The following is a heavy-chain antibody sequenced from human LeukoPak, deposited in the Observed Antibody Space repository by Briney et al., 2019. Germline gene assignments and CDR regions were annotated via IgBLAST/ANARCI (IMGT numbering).Heavy chain of an antibody. CDR2: INHSGST. V-gene: IGHV4-34*01. CDR3: ARGPYCRGGSCSIGLSNLYYFDY. Sequence: PSETLSLTCAVHGGSFSGYYWSWIRQPPGKGLGWIGEINHSGSTNYNPSLKSRVTISVDTSKNQFSLKLSSVTAADTAVYYCARGPYCRGGSCSIGLSNLYYFDYWGQGTLVTVSS. CDR1: GGSFSGYY. D-gene: IGHD2-15*01. J-gene: IGHJ4*02.